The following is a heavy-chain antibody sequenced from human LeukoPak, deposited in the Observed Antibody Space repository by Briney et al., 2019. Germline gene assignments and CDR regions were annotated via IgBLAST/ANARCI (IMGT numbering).Heavy chain of an antibody. CDR2: ISYDGSNK. CDR3: ASGSPGGAFDT. D-gene: IGHD1-14*01. Sequence: PGGSLRLSCAASGFTFSSYAMHWVRQAPGKGLEWVAVISYDGSNKYYADSVKGRFTISRDNSKNTLYLQMNSLRAEDTAVYYCASGSPGGAFDTWGQGTMVTVSS. J-gene: IGHJ3*02. V-gene: IGHV3-30-3*01. CDR1: GFTFSSYA.